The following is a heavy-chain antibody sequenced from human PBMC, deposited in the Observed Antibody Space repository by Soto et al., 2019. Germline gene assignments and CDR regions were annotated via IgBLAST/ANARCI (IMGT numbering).Heavy chain of an antibody. Sequence: LRLSCEASGFIFTNFWMHWVRQVPGKGLVWVSRIDTSGSSTSYADSVKGRFTISRDNAKNTVSLQMNSLRAEDTGVYYCAKDSLYFYLWGQGSLVPLPS. CDR3: AKDSLYFYL. V-gene: IGHV3-74*01. CDR2: IDTSGSST. CDR1: GFIFTNFW. J-gene: IGHJ5*02. D-gene: IGHD3-3*01.